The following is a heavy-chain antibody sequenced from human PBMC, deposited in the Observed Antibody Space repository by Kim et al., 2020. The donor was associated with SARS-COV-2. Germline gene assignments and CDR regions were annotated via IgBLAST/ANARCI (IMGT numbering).Heavy chain of an antibody. V-gene: IGHV1-69*13. J-gene: IGHJ2*01. CDR2: IIPIFGTA. CDR1: GGTFSSYA. Sequence: SVKVSCKASGGTFSSYAISWVRQAPGQGLEWMGGIIPIFGTANYAQKFQGRVTITADESTSTAYMELSSLRSEDTAVYYCANPYYDDPWYFDLWGRGTLVTVSS. CDR3: ANPYYDDPWYFDL. D-gene: IGHD3-22*01.